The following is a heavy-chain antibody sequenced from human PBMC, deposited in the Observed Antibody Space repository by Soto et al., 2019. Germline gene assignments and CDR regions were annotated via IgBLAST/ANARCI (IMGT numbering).Heavy chain of an antibody. J-gene: IGHJ6*02. CDR2: IVVGSGNT. CDR1: GFTFTSSA. D-gene: IGHD2-15*01. V-gene: IGHV1-58*01. Sequence: ASVKVSCKASGFTFTSSAVQWVRQARGQRLEWIGWIVVGSGNTNYAQKFQERVTITRDMSTSTAYMELSSLRSEDTAVYYCAAPTSKDSXCSGGSCYLYYYYGMDVWGQGTTVTVSS. CDR3: AAPTSKDSXCSGGSCYLYYYYGMDV.